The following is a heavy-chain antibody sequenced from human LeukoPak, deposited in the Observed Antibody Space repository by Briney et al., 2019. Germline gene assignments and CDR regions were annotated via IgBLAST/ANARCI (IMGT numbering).Heavy chain of an antibody. D-gene: IGHD3-22*01. CDR1: GYSFTSYW. J-gene: IGHJ3*02. CDR3: ARSLSHYYDSDDAFDI. V-gene: IGHV5-51*01. Sequence: GESLKISCKGSGYSFTSYWIGWVRQMPGKGLEWMGIIYPGDSDTRYSPSFQGQVTISADKSISTAYLQWSSLKASDTAMYYCARSLSHYYDSDDAFDIWGQGTMVTVSS. CDR2: IYPGDSDT.